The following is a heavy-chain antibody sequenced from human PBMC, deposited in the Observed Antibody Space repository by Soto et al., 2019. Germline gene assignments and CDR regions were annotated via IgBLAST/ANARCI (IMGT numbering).Heavy chain of an antibody. CDR3: ARESYYGSGATVVAY. D-gene: IGHD3-10*01. CDR1: GGSISGYY. CDR2: IYYSGTT. V-gene: IGHV4-59*01. J-gene: IGHJ4*02. Sequence: SEPMSLTRTVSGGSISGYYWSWIRQPPGKGLEWIGYIYYSGTTSYNPSLNSRVTMSVDTSKNQFSLKVNSVTAADTAVYYCARESYYGSGATVVAYWGQGTLVTVSS.